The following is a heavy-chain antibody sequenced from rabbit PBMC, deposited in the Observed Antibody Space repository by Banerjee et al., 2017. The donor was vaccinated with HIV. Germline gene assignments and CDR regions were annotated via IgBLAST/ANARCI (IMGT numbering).Heavy chain of an antibody. CDR1: GFTISSSYY. V-gene: IGHV1S40*01. CDR2: IYTSSGST. D-gene: IGHD1-1*01. J-gene: IGHJ4*01. CDR3: ARDSGSYIGDL. Sequence: QSLEESGGGLVQPEGSLALTCKASGFTISSSYYMCWVRQAPGRGLEWIACIYTSSGSTYYASWAKGRFTISKTSSTTVTLHMTSLTDADTATYLCARDSGSYIGDLWGPGTLVTVS.